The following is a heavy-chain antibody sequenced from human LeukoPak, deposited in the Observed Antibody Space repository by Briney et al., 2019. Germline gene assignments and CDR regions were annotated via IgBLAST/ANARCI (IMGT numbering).Heavy chain of an antibody. CDR2: IYYSGST. V-gene: IGHV4-39*01. Sequence: SETLSLTCTVSGGSNSSSSYYWGWIRQPPGKGLEWIGSIYYSGSTYYNPSLKSRVTISVDTSKNQFSLKLSSVTAADTAVYYCASSYYYDSSGYYQFDYWGQGTLVTVSS. CDR1: GGSNSSSSYY. D-gene: IGHD3-22*01. CDR3: ASSYYYDSSGYYQFDY. J-gene: IGHJ4*02.